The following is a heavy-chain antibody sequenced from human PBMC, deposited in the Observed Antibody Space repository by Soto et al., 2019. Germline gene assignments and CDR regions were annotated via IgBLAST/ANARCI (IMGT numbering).Heavy chain of an antibody. V-gene: IGHV4-31*03. D-gene: IGHD3-10*01. CDR3: ARDSGYYGSGSPYNWFDP. Sequence: SETLSLTCTVSGGSISSGGYYWSWIRRHPGKGLEWIGYIYYSGSTYYNPSLKSRVTISVDTSKNQFSLKLSSVTAADTAVYYCARDSGYYGSGSPYNWFDPWGQGTLVTVSS. CDR1: GGSISSGGYY. J-gene: IGHJ5*02. CDR2: IYYSGST.